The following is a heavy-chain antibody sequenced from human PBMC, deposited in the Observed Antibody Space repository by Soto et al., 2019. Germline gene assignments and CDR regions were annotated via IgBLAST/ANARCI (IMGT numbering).Heavy chain of an antibody. J-gene: IGHJ4*02. CDR2: IWYDGSNK. D-gene: IGHD4-17*01. V-gene: IGHV3-33*01. Sequence: QVQLVESGGGVVQPGRSLRLSCAASGFTFSSYGMHWVRQAPGKGLEWVAVIWYDGSNKYYADSVKGRFTISRDNSKNTLYLQMNCLRAEDTAVYYCARRDYGLDYWGQGTLVTVSS. CDR3: ARRDYGLDY. CDR1: GFTFSSYG.